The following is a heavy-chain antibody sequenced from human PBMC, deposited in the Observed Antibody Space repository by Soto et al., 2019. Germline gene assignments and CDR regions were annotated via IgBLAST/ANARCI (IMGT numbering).Heavy chain of an antibody. J-gene: IGHJ4*02. V-gene: IGHV1-46*03. Sequence: GASVKVSCKASGYTFTSYYMHWVRQAPGQGLEWMGIINPSGGSTSYAQKFQGRVTMTRDTSTSTVYMELSSLRSEDTAVYYCARDYGYYDFWSGYYTLDYWGQGTLVTVSS. CDR2: INPSGGST. D-gene: IGHD3-3*01. CDR1: GYTFTSYY. CDR3: ARDYGYYDFWSGYYTLDY.